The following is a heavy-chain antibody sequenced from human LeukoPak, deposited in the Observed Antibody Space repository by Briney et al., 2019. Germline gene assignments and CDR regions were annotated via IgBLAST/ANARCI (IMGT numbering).Heavy chain of an antibody. Sequence: SQTLSLTCTVSGGSISSGGYCWSSIRQHPGKGLEWIRYIYYSGSTYYNPSLKSRVTISVDTSKNQFSLTLSSVTAADTAVYYCARDTRPVTNYYYYYGMDVWGQGTTVTVSS. CDR2: IYYSGST. D-gene: IGHD4-17*01. CDR1: GGSISSGGYC. CDR3: ARDTRPVTNYYYYYGMDV. J-gene: IGHJ6*02. V-gene: IGHV4-31*03.